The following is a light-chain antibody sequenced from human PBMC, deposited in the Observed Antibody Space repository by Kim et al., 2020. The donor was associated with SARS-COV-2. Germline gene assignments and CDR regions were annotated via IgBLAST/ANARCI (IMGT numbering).Light chain of an antibody. J-gene: IGLJ2*01. V-gene: IGLV3-1*01. CDR3: QAWDSRTVV. CDR1: KLGDKY. Sequence: SYELTQPPSVSVSTGQTASITCSGDKLGDKYACWYQQKPGQSPVLVIYQDSKRPSGIPERFSGPTSGNTATLTISGTQAMDEADYYCQAWDSRTVVLGGG. CDR2: QDS.